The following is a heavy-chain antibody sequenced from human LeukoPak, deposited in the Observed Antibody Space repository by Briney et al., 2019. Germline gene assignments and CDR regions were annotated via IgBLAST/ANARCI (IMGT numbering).Heavy chain of an antibody. V-gene: IGHV4-39*01. CDR1: GGSMSSTDHF. CDR2: FYYTGTI. Sequence: SETLSLTCIVSGGSMSSTDHFWGWIRQPPGKGLEWIGSFYYTGTIFYNPSLESRGTISIDTSKNQFSLKIRSVTAADTAVYYCARQGVVPNKAGWYFDLWGRGALVTVSS. CDR3: ARQGVVPNKAGWYFDL. D-gene: IGHD3-10*01. J-gene: IGHJ2*01.